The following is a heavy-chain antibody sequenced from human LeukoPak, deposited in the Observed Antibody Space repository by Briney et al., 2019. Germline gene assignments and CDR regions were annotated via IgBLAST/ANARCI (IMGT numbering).Heavy chain of an antibody. Sequence: ASVKVSCKASGGTFSSYAISWVRQAPGQGLEWMGWISAYNGNTNYAQKLQGRVTMTTDTSTSTAYMELRSLRSDDTAVYYCARDSGLAAAGLYYYYYYMDVWGKGTTVTVSS. CDR1: GGTFSSYA. V-gene: IGHV1-18*01. CDR3: ARDSGLAAAGLYYYYYYMDV. J-gene: IGHJ6*03. CDR2: ISAYNGNT. D-gene: IGHD6-13*01.